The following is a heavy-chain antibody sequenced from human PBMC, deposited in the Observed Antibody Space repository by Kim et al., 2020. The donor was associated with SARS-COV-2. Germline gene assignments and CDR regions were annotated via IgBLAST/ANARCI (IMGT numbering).Heavy chain of an antibody. D-gene: IGHD1-20*01. V-gene: IGHV3-33*06. CDR1: GFTFSSYG. CDR3: AKDGSITGLDQFDY. J-gene: IGHJ4*02. Sequence: GGSLRLSCAASGFTFSSYGMHWVRQAPGKGLEWVAVIWYDGSNKYYADSVKGRFTISRDNSKNTLYLQMNSLRAEDTAVYYCAKDGSITGLDQFDYWGQGTLVTVSS. CDR2: IWYDGSNK.